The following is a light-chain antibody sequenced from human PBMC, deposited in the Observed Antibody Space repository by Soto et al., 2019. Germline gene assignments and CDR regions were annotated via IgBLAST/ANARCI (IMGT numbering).Light chain of an antibody. V-gene: IGKV1-39*01. Sequence: DIQMTQSPSSLSASVGDRVTITCRASQSISSYLNWYQQKPGKAPNLLIYAASSLQSGVPSRFSGSGSATDFTLTISSLQPEDSATYYCQQSYSTPFTFGPGTKVDIK. J-gene: IGKJ3*01. CDR1: QSISSY. CDR2: AAS. CDR3: QQSYSTPFT.